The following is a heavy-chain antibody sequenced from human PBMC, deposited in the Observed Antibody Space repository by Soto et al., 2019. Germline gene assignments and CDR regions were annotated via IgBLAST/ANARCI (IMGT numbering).Heavy chain of an antibody. J-gene: IGHJ6*02. CDR2: IIPIFGTA. V-gene: IGHV1-69*13. CDR1: GGTFSIYA. D-gene: IGHD6-6*01. Sequence: SVNGSCKASGGTFSIYAISWVRQAPGQGLEWMGGIIPIFGTANYAQKFQGRVTITADESTSTAYMELSSLRSEDTAVYYCALGDYSISLDYYVMDVWG. CDR3: ALGDYSISLDYYVMDV.